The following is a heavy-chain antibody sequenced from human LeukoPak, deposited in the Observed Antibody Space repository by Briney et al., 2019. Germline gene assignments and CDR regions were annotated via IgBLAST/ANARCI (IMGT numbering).Heavy chain of an antibody. CDR3: ARVYSSSPQYNWFDP. J-gene: IGHJ5*02. Sequence: GGSLRLSCAASGFTFSSYSMNWVRQAPGKGLEWVSSISSSSSYIYYADSVKGRFTISRDNAKNSLYLQMNSLRAEDTAVYYCARVYSSSPQYNWFDPWGQGTLVTVSS. CDR1: GFTFSSYS. CDR2: ISSSSSYI. V-gene: IGHV3-21*01. D-gene: IGHD6-6*01.